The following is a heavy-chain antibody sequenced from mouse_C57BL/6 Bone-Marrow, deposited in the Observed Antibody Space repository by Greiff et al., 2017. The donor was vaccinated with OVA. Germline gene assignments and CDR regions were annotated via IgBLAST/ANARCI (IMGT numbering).Heavy chain of an antibody. D-gene: IGHD3-2*01. V-gene: IGHV1-53*01. CDR1: GYTFTSYW. Sequence: VQLQQPGTELVKPGASVKLSCKASGYTFTSYWMHWVKQRPGQGLEWIGNINPSNGGTNYNEKFKSKATLTVDKSSSTAYMQLSSLTSEDSVVYYGARREGRQLEYYFDYWGQGTTLTVSS. J-gene: IGHJ2*01. CDR3: ARREGRQLEYYFDY. CDR2: INPSNGGT.